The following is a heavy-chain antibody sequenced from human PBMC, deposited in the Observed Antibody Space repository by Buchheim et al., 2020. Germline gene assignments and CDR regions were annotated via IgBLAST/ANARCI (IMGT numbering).Heavy chain of an antibody. J-gene: IGHJ5*02. D-gene: IGHD2-2*01. CDR1: GGSISNYC. CDR2: INYSGST. V-gene: IGHV4-59*08. Sequence: QVQLQESGPGLVKPSETLSLTCTVSGGSISNYCWSWIRQPPGKGLEWIGYINYSGSTKYNPSLKSRVVISVDTSKNQFSLELNSVTAADTAMYYCVRHPRRYQLLDWFDPWGQGTL. CDR3: VRHPRRYQLLDWFDP.